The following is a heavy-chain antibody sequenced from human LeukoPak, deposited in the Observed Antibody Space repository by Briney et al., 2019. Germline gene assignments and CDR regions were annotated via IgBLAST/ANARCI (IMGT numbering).Heavy chain of an antibody. J-gene: IGHJ4*02. CDR1: GFAFSTYA. D-gene: IGHD5-24*01. CDR3: ARGGGDGYNFGY. Sequence: PGGSLRLSCAASGFAFSTYAMHWVRQAPGKGLEWVAVISYDGRDKYYADSLKGRFTMSRDNSKNTLYLQVNSLRAEDTAVYYCARGGGDGYNFGYWGQGTLATVSS. V-gene: IGHV3-30*04. CDR2: ISYDGRDK.